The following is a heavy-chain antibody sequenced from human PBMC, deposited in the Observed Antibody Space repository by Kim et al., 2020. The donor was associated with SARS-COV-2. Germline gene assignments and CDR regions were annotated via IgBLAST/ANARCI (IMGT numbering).Heavy chain of an antibody. Sequence: STSLKTRLTISKDTSKNQVVLTMTNMDPVDTATYYCARAVGATTPYYFDYWGQGTLVTVSS. V-gene: IGHV2-70*01. J-gene: IGHJ4*02. D-gene: IGHD1-26*01. CDR3: ARAVGATTPYYFDY.